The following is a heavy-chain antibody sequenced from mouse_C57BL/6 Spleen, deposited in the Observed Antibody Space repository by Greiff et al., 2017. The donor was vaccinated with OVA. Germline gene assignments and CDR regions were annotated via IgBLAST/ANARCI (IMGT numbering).Heavy chain of an antibody. D-gene: IGHD4-1*01. J-gene: IGHJ4*01. CDR1: GYTFTSYW. CDR3: SLTGTSDYAMDY. CDR2: IYPGSGST. V-gene: IGHV1-55*01. Sequence: QVQLQQPGAELAKPGASVKMSCKASGYTFTSYWITWVKQRPGQGLEWIGDIYPGSGSTNYNEKFKSKATLTVDTSSSTAYMQLSSLTSEDSAVYYCSLTGTSDYAMDYWGQGTSVTVSS.